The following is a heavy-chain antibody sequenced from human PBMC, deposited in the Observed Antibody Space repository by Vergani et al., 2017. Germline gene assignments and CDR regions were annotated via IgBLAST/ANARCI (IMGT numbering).Heavy chain of an antibody. D-gene: IGHD4/OR15-4a*01. V-gene: IGHV4-61*02. CDR2: IFSSGTT. CDR1: GGSVRTSIGYY. CDR3: ARSTDYPDDYVSSDYFRRTLDV. Sequence: QVQLQESGPGLVKPSQTLSLSCTVSGGSVRTSIGYYWTWIRQPAGKTLEWIGEIFSSGTTNYNPSFKNRVTMSVDTSKNQFSLKLNSVTAADAAVYYCARSTDYPDDYVSSDYFRRTLDVWGKGTTVTVS. J-gene: IGHJ6*03.